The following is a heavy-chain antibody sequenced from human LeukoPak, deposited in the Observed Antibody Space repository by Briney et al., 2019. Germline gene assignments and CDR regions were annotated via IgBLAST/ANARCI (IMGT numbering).Heavy chain of an antibody. D-gene: IGHD3-10*01. Sequence: SETLSLTCTVSGGSISISTYYWAWIRQPPGKGLEWIGEIYHSGSTDYNPSLKSRVTISVDKSKNQFSLKLSSVTAADTAVYYCASPYGSGSYGYWGQGTLVTVSS. J-gene: IGHJ4*02. CDR2: IYHSGST. V-gene: IGHV4-39*07. CDR3: ASPYGSGSYGY. CDR1: GGSISISTYY.